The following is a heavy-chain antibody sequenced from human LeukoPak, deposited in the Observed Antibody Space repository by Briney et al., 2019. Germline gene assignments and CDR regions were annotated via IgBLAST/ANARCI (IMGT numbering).Heavy chain of an antibody. CDR1: GGSISSYY. CDR2: IYYSGST. V-gene: IGHV4-59*01. Sequence: SETLSLTCTVSGGSISSYYWSWIRQPPGKGLEWIGYIYYSGSTNYNPSLKSRVTISVDTSKNQFSLKLSSVTAADTAVYYCARDVGGPAGFDYWGQGTLVTVSS. D-gene: IGHD3-16*01. J-gene: IGHJ4*02. CDR3: ARDVGGPAGFDY.